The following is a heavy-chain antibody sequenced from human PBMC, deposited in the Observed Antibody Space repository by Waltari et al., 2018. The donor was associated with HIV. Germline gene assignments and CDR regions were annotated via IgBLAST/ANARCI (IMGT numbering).Heavy chain of an antibody. CDR1: GGSFSGYF. CDR3: ARVWAAPYYFGTDP. J-gene: IGHJ5*02. V-gene: IGHV4-34*01. CDR2: INHSGTT. D-gene: IGHD3-10*01. Sequence: QVQLQQWGAGLLKPSETLSLTCDIYGGSFSGYFWTWVRQSPGKGLEWIGEINHSGTTNYNHSLKSRVSLSADTSKKQFSLNLTSVTAADTAVYYCARVWAAPYYFGTDPWGQGTQVTVSS.